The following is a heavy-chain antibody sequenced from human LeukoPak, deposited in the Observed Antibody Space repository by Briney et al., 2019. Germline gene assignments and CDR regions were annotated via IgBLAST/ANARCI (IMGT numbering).Heavy chain of an antibody. J-gene: IGHJ4*02. CDR3: AREVELRPFDY. Sequence: ASVKVSCKASGYTFTSYGISWVRQAPGQGLEWMGWISAYNGNANYAQKLQGRVTMTTDTSTSTAYMELRSLRSDDTAMYYCAREVELRPFDYWGQGTLVTVSS. CDR1: GYTFTSYG. CDR2: ISAYNGNA. V-gene: IGHV1-18*01. D-gene: IGHD1-7*01.